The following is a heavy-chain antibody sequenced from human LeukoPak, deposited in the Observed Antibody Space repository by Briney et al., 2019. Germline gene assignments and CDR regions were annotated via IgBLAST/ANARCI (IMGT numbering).Heavy chain of an antibody. CDR2: INHSGST. CDR3: ARGGLEWLLSGPNRNWFDP. V-gene: IGHV4-34*01. CDR1: GGSFSGYY. J-gene: IGHJ5*02. Sequence: SETLSLTCAVYGGSFSGYYWSWIRQPPGKGLEWIGEINHSGSTNYNPSLKSRVTISVDTSKNQFSLKLSSVTAADTAVYYCARGGLEWLLSGPNRNWFDPWGQGNLVTVSS. D-gene: IGHD3-3*01.